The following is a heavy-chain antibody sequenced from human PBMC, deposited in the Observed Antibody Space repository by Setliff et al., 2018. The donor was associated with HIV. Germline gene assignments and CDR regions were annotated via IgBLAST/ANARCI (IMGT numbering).Heavy chain of an antibody. CDR1: GFTFSSYA. D-gene: IGHD3-22*01. J-gene: IGHJ4*02. Sequence: GGSLRLSCAASGFTFSSYAMSWVRQAPGKGLKWVSAISGSGGSTYYADSVKGRFTISRDNSKNTLYLQMNSLRAEDTAVYYWARGTVYYYDSSGYYAFYDWGQGTLVTVSS. CDR2: ISGSGGST. CDR3: ARGTVYYYDSSGYYAFYD. V-gene: IGHV3-23*01.